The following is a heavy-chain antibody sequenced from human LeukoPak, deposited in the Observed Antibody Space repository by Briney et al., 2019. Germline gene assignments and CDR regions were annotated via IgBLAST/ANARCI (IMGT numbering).Heavy chain of an antibody. CDR3: ARVFLGYCASTSCSGLHFDP. D-gene: IGHD2-2*01. CDR1: GGSISSDYYY. V-gene: IGHV4-30-4*08. CDR2: IYVTGNT. Sequence: SQTLSLTCTVSGGSISSDYYYWSWIRQPPGKGLEWIGSIYVTGNTYYNPSLKSRLTISVDTSTNQFSLRMNSVTAADTAVYYCARVFLGYCASTSCSGLHFDPWGQGTLVTVSS. J-gene: IGHJ5*02.